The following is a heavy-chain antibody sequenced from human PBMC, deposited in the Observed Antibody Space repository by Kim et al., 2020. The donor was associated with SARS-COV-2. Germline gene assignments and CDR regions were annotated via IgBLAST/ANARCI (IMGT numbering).Heavy chain of an antibody. CDR3: AKAGTQVVVGACDY. D-gene: IGHD2-15*01. Sequence: ADSVKGRFTISRDNAKNSLYLQMNSLRAEDTALYYCAKAGTQVVVGACDYWGQGTLVTVSS. V-gene: IGHV3-9*01. J-gene: IGHJ4*02.